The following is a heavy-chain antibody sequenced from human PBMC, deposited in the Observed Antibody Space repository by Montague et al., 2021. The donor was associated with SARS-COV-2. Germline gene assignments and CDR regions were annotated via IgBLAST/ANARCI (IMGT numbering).Heavy chain of an antibody. Sequence: SETLSLTCTVSGGSISSSSYYWGWIRQPPGKGLEWIGSIYYSGSTYYXPSLKSRVTISVDTSKNQFSLKLSSVTAADTAVYYCARDLWVWLSVGGSFDYWGQGTLSPSPQ. J-gene: IGHJ4*02. CDR3: ARDLWVWLSVGGSFDY. CDR2: IYYSGST. D-gene: IGHD3-16*01. V-gene: IGHV4-39*07. CDR1: GGSISSSSYY.